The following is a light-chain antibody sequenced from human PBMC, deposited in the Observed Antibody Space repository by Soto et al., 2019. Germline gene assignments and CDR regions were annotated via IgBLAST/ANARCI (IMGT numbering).Light chain of an antibody. Sequence: EIVLTQSPVTLSLSPGERATLSCRASQSVSRYLAWYQQKPGQAPRLLIYDASNRAAGIPARFSGSGSGTDFTLTISSLEPEDFAVYYCHQRSNWPPVTFGGGTKVDIK. CDR1: QSVSRY. CDR2: DAS. V-gene: IGKV3-11*01. CDR3: HQRSNWPPVT. J-gene: IGKJ4*01.